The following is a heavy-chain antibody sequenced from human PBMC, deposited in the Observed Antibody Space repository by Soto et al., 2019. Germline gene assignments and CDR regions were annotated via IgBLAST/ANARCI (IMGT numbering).Heavy chain of an antibody. CDR3: ERNPRSDIFGVGNIVENWFDP. CDR1: GFNFANFG. D-gene: IGHD3-3*02. J-gene: IGHJ5*02. Sequence: GGSLRLSCAASGFNFANFGMSWVRQAPGKGLQWVASITHNNGATYYADSVKGRFSVSRDNSRNVMYLQMKGLGVDDTAVYSCERNPRSDIFGVGNIVENWFDPWGQGSLVTVSS. V-gene: IGHV3-23*01. CDR2: ITHNNGAT.